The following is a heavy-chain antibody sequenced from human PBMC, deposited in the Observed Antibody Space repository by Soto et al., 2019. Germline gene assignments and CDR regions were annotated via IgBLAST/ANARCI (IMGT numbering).Heavy chain of an antibody. CDR2: ISSSSSYT. D-gene: IGHD3-22*01. CDR1: GFTFSGYY. J-gene: IGHJ4*02. V-gene: IGHV3-11*06. Sequence: GRTLRRSCSAAGFTFSGYYMSWIRQAPGKGLEWVSCISSSSSYTNYADSLKGRFTISRDNAKNSLYLQMNSLRAEDTAVYYCARDRKYDSSAPHYWGQGTLVTVSS. CDR3: ARDRKYDSSAPHY.